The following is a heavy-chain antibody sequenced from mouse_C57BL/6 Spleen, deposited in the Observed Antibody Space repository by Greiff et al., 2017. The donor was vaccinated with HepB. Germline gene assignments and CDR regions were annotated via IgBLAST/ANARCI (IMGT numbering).Heavy chain of an antibody. CDR2: INPSTGGT. CDR3: ARWDDYGGFAY. J-gene: IGHJ3*01. Sequence: KQSGPELVKPGASVKISCKASGYSFTGYYMNWVKQSPEKSLEWIGEINPSTGGTTYNQKFKAKATLTVDKSSSTAYMQLKSLTSEDSAVYYCARWDDYGGFAYWGQGTLVTVSA. CDR1: GYSFTGYY. V-gene: IGHV1-42*01. D-gene: IGHD2-4*01.